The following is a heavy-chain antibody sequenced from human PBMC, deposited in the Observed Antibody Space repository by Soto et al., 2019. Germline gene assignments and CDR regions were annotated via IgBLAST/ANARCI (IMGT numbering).Heavy chain of an antibody. J-gene: IGHJ6*03. CDR1: GDSVRNQY. D-gene: IGHD3-16*01. Sequence: SETLSLTCTVSGDSVRNQYWSWIRRPPGRGLEWIGYIYRSGSTKYNPSLKSRLTISVDTSKNQFSLKLSSVTAADTAVYYCARTLDYGHMDVWGKGTTVTVFS. CDR3: ARTLDYGHMDV. CDR2: IYRSGST. V-gene: IGHV4-4*09.